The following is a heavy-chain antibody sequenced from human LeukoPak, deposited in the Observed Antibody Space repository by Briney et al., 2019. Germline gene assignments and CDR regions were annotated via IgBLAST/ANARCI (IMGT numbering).Heavy chain of an antibody. CDR1: GFTVSSNY. V-gene: IGHV3-74*01. D-gene: IGHD4-17*01. CDR2: INSDGSST. Sequence: GGSLRLSCAASGFTVSSNYMTWVRQAPGKGLVWVSRINSDGSSTSYADSVKGRFTISRDNAKNTLYLQMNSLRAEDTAVYYCARVGDYGIDYWGQGTLVTVSS. J-gene: IGHJ4*02. CDR3: ARVGDYGIDY.